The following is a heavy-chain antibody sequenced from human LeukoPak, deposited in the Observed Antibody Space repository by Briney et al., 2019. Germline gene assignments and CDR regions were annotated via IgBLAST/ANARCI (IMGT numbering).Heavy chain of an antibody. CDR2: INPNSGGT. D-gene: IGHD2-15*01. Sequence: GASVKVSCKASGYTVTGYYMHWVRQAPGHGLEWMGWINPNSGGTNYAQKFQGRVTMTRDTSISTAYMELSRLRSDDTAVYYCAKIPYCSGGSCYGKAPFDYWGQGTLVTVSS. J-gene: IGHJ4*02. CDR1: GYTVTGYY. CDR3: AKIPYCSGGSCYGKAPFDY. V-gene: IGHV1-2*02.